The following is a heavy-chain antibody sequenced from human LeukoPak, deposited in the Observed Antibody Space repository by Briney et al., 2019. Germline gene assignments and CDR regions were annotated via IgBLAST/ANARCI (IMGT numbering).Heavy chain of an antibody. CDR1: GFTFSSYH. J-gene: IGHJ6*04. Sequence: GGSLRLSCEVSGFTFSSYHMNWVRQAPGKGLEWVSYISSSGSTIYYADSVKGRFTISRDNAKNSLYLQMNSLRAEDTAVYYCAELGITMIGGVWGKGTTVTISS. D-gene: IGHD3-10*02. CDR3: AELGITMIGGV. CDR2: ISSSGSTI. V-gene: IGHV3-48*03.